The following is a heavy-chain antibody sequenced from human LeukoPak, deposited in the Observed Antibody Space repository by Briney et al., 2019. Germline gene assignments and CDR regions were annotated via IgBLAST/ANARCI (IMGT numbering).Heavy chain of an antibody. Sequence: GGSLRLSCAASGFTFSSYWMNWARQAPGKGLEWVASINHNGNVNYYVDSVKGRFTISRDNAKNSLYLQMNSLRAEDTAVYYCAKDPEGDPSFDYWGQGTLVTVSS. J-gene: IGHJ4*02. D-gene: IGHD1-14*01. V-gene: IGHV3-7*03. CDR1: GFTFSSYW. CDR3: AKDPEGDPSFDY. CDR2: INHNGNVN.